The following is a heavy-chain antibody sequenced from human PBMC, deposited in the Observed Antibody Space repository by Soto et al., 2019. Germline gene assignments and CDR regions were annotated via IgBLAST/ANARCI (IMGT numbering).Heavy chain of an antibody. Sequence: QVQLVQSGAEVKKPGSSVKVSCKASGGTFSSYAISWVRQAPGQGLEWMGGIIPIFGTANYAQKFQGRVTITADESTSTAYMGLSSLRSEDTAVYYCARDSDSSGYYTARVGYWGQGTLVTVSS. V-gene: IGHV1-69*01. CDR1: GGTFSSYA. CDR3: ARDSDSSGYYTARVGY. J-gene: IGHJ4*02. CDR2: IIPIFGTA. D-gene: IGHD3-22*01.